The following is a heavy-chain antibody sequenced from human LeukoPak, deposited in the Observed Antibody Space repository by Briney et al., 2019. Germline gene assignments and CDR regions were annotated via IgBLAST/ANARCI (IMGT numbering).Heavy chain of an antibody. CDR3: ARDQASYYYDSSGYYYS. J-gene: IGHJ4*02. CDR1: GYTFTSYG. V-gene: IGHV1-18*01. Sequence: GASVKVSCKASGYTFTSYGISWVRQPPGQGLEWVGWISAYNGNTNYAQKLQGRVTMTTDTSTSTAYMELRSLRSDDTAVYYCARDQASYYYDSSGYYYSWGQGTLVTVSS. CDR2: ISAYNGNT. D-gene: IGHD3-22*01.